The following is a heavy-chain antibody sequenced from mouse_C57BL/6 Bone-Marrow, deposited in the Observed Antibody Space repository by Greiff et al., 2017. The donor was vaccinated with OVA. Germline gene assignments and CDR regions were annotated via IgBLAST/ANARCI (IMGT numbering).Heavy chain of an antibody. CDR1: GFTFSSYG. CDR3: ARHGITTVVEGFDY. CDR2: ISSGGSYT. D-gene: IGHD1-1*01. V-gene: IGHV5-6*01. J-gene: IGHJ2*01. Sequence: EVKVVESGGDLVKPGGSLKLSCAASGFTFSSYGMSWVRQTPDKRLEWVATISSGGSYTYYPDSVKGRFTISRDNAKNTLYLQMSSLKSEDTAMYYCARHGITTVVEGFDYWGQGTTLTVSS.